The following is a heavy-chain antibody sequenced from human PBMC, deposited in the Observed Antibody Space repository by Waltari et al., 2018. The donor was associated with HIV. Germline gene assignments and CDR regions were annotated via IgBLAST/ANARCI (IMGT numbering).Heavy chain of an antibody. Sequence: QISLKESGPPLLEPTQTLTLTCTFSGFSLKTPGVGVGWIRQPPGKALEWLALIYWDDEKRYRSSLNKRLTITKDTSKTQVVLILTNVDPMDTGTYYCAHSSCVNSNYMEVWGKGTTVVVSS. D-gene: IGHD1-1*01. CDR1: GFSLKTPGVG. J-gene: IGHJ6*03. V-gene: IGHV2-5*02. CDR2: IYWDDEK. CDR3: AHSSCVNSNYMEV.